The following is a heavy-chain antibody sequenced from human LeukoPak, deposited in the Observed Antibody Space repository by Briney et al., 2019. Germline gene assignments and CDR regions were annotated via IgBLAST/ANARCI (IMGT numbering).Heavy chain of an antibody. J-gene: IGHJ4*02. D-gene: IGHD3-3*01. CDR2: TIPIFGTA. CDR3: ARGQYYDFWSGYYLFDY. Sequence: GSSVKVSCKASGGTFSSYAISWVRQAPGQGLEWMGGTIPIFGTANYAQKFQGRVTITADESTSTAYMELSRLRSDDTAVYYCARGQYYDFWSGYYLFDYWGQGTLVTVSS. V-gene: IGHV1-69*01. CDR1: GGTFSSYA.